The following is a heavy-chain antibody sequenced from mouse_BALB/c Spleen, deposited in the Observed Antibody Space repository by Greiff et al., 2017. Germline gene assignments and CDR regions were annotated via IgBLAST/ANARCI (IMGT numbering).Heavy chain of an antibody. CDR2: IDPETGGT. CDR1: GYTFTDYE. V-gene: IGHV1-15*01. Sequence: VKLQQSGAELVRPGASVTLSCKASGYTFTDYEMHWVKQTPVHGLEWIGAIDPETGGTAYNQKFKGKATLTADKSSSTAYMELRSLTSEYSAVYYCTRLYGNYAMDYWGQGTSVTVSS. D-gene: IGHD2-1*01. CDR3: TRLYGNYAMDY. J-gene: IGHJ4*01.